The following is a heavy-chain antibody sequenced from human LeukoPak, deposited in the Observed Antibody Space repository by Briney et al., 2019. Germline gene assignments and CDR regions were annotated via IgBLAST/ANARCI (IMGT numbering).Heavy chain of an antibody. J-gene: IGHJ5*02. CDR2: INPNSGGT. CDR1: GYTFTGYY. Sequence: ASVKVSCKASGYTFTGYYMHWVRQAPGQGLEWMGWINPNSGGTNYAQKFQGRVTMTRDTSISTAYMELSRLRSDDTAVYYCAREGGTHYDFWSGYYGYEWFDPWGQGTLVTVSS. V-gene: IGHV1-2*02. D-gene: IGHD3-3*01. CDR3: AREGGTHYDFWSGYYGYEWFDP.